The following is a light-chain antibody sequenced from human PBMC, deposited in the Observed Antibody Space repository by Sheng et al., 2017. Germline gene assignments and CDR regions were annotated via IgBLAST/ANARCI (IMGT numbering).Light chain of an antibody. V-gene: IGKV2-30*01. CDR2: KVS. CDR3: MQGTYWPT. CDR1: QSLVRSDGNTY. J-gene: IGKJ5*01. Sequence: VVMTQSPLSLPVTLGQPASISCRSSQSLVRSDGNTYLSWFQQRPGQSPRRLIYKVSNRDSGVPDRFSGSGSGTDYTLKISRVEAEDVGVYYCMQGTYWPTFGQGTRLEIK.